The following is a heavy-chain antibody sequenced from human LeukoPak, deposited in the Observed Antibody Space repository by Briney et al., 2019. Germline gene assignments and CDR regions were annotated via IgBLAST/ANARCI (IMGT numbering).Heavy chain of an antibody. CDR3: ARRGWGATTYKLEYYFDY. D-gene: IGHD5-12*01. J-gene: IGHJ4*02. Sequence: PGGSLRLSCAASGFTFSSYAMHWVRQAPGKGLEWVAVISYDGSNKYYADSVKGRFTISRDNSKNTLYLQMNSLRAEDTAVYYCARRGWGATTYKLEYYFDYWGQGTLVTASS. V-gene: IGHV3-30*01. CDR2: ISYDGSNK. CDR1: GFTFSSYA.